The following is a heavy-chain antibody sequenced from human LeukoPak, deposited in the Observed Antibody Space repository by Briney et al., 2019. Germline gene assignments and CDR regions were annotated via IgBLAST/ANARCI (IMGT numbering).Heavy chain of an antibody. D-gene: IGHD1-14*01. Sequence: GGSLRLSCAGSGFTFGGYGIHWIRQTPGKGLEWVAVIAYDGSRAFYADSVKGRFTISRDNSKNTMSVQMDDLRAEDTAVYYCTRYNNDHFDYWGQGTLVTVSS. CDR1: GFTFGGYG. J-gene: IGHJ4*02. CDR3: TRYNNDHFDY. CDR2: IAYDGSRA. V-gene: IGHV3-33*01.